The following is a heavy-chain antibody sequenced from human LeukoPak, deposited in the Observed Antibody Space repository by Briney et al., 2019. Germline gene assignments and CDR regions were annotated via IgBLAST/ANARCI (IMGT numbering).Heavy chain of an antibody. CDR3: TTVERWLLRSSPY. D-gene: IGHD5-24*01. V-gene: IGHV3-15*04. J-gene: IGHJ4*02. CDR2: IETKTDGGTT. CDR1: GFTFSNAW. Sequence: PGRSLRLSCTASGFTFSNAWMTWVRQAPGKGLEWVGRIETKTDGGTTDYAAPVKGRFTISRDDSKNTLYLQMNSLKTDDTAVYYCTTVERWLLRSSPYWGQGTLVTVSS.